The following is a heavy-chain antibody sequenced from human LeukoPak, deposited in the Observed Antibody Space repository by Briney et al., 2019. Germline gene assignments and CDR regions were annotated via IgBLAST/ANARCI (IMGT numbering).Heavy chain of an antibody. J-gene: IGHJ4*02. CDR2: IYYSGST. V-gene: IGHV4-59*08. D-gene: IGHD6-19*01. Sequence: PSETLSLTCTVSGGSISSYYWSWIRQPPGKGLEWIGYIYYSGSTNYNPSLKSRVTISVDTSKNQFSLKLSSVTAADTAVYYCARSGASNSGWPFDFWGQGTLVTVPS. CDR1: GGSISSYY. CDR3: ARSGASNSGWPFDF.